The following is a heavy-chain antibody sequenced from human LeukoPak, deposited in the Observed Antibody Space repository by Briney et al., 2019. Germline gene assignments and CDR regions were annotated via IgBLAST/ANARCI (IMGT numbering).Heavy chain of an antibody. D-gene: IGHD3-10*01. J-gene: IGHJ4*02. Sequence: SETLSLTCAVYGGSFSGYYWSWIRQPPGKGLEWIGEINHSGSTNYNPSLKSRVTISVDTSKNQFSLRLSSVTAADTAVYYCARGGLLWFGELIYWGQGTLVTVTS. CDR2: INHSGST. V-gene: IGHV4-34*01. CDR3: ARGGLLWFGELIY. CDR1: GGSFSGYY.